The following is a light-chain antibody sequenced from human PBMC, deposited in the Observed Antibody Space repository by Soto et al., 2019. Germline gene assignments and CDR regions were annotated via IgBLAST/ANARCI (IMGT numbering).Light chain of an antibody. Sequence: DIQMTQSPSSLSASVGDRVTITCRASQSISTYLNWYQQSPGKAPKLLIYAASSLQSGVPSRFSGSGSGTDSTLTISGLHPEDSATYYCQQSYSTPPTFGQGTKVDIK. V-gene: IGKV1-39*01. J-gene: IGKJ1*01. CDR1: QSISTY. CDR3: QQSYSTPPT. CDR2: AAS.